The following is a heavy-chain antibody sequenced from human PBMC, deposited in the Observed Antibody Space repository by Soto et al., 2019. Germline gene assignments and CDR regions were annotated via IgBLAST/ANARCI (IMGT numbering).Heavy chain of an antibody. Sequence: GASVKVSCKASGYTFTSYAMHWVRQAPGQRLEWMGWINAGNGNTKYSQKFQGRVTITRDTSASTAYMELSSLRSEDTAAYYCARAMVRVQGTDAFDIWGQGTMVTVSS. CDR3: ARAMVRVQGTDAFDI. J-gene: IGHJ3*02. V-gene: IGHV1-3*01. CDR1: GYTFTSYA. D-gene: IGHD3-10*01. CDR2: INAGNGNT.